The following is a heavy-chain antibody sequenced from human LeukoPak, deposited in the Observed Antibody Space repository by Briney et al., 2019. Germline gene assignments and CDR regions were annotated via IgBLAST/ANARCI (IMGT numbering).Heavy chain of an antibody. CDR2: INHSGST. CDR1: GGSFSGYY. J-gene: IGHJ4*02. D-gene: IGHD3-10*01. Sequence: SETLSLTCAVYGGSFSGYYWSWIRQPPGKGLEWIGEINHSGSTNYNPSLKSRVAISVDTSKNQFSLKLSSVTAADTAVYYCARRVLLWFGDFDYWGRGTLVTVSS. V-gene: IGHV4-34*01. CDR3: ARRVLLWFGDFDY.